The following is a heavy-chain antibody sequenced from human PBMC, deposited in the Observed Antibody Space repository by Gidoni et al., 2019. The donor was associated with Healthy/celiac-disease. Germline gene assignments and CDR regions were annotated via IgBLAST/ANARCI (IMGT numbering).Heavy chain of an antibody. D-gene: IGHD5-12*01. CDR1: GFTFSSYA. CDR3: AKKRGYSGYDSDFDY. CDR2: ISGSGGST. Sequence: EVQLLVSGGGLVQPGGSLSLSCPASGFTFSSYAMSWVRQAPGKWLGWVSGISGSGGSTYYAESVKSRFTVSRDNAKNTLSLQMNSLRAEDTAVYYCAKKRGYSGYDSDFDYWGQGALVTVSS. V-gene: IGHV3-23*01. J-gene: IGHJ4*02.